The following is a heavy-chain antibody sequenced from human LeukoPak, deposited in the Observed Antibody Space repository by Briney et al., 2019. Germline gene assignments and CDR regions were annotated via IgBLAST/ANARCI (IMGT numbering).Heavy chain of an antibody. V-gene: IGHV3-7*01. CDR2: INHDGSHT. Sequence: GGSLRLSCAASGFTFSSYGMHWVRQAPGKGPELVAHINHDGSHTGYVDSVKGRFTISRDNSKNSLYLQLNSLRAEDTAMYYCAKYLSRAFDCWGQGSLITVSS. J-gene: IGHJ4*02. D-gene: IGHD2/OR15-2a*01. CDR1: GFTFSSYG. CDR3: AKYLSRAFDC.